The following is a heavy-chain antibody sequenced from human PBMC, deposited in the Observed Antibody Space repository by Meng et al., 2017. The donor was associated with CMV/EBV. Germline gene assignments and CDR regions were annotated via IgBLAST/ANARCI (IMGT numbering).Heavy chain of an antibody. CDR2: ISSSGSTI. CDR1: GFTFSSYE. D-gene: IGHD6-13*01. J-gene: IGHJ3*01. CDR3: ASLSWWGSSWYGEDFDL. Sequence: GESLKISCAASGFTFSSYEMNWVRQAPGKGLEWVSYISSSGSTIYYADSVKGRFTISRDNAKNSLYLQMISLGAEDSAVYYCASLSWWGSSWYGEDFDLWGQGTMVTVSS. V-gene: IGHV3-48*03.